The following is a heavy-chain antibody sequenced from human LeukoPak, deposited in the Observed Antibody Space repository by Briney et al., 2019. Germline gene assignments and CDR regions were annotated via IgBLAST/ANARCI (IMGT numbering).Heavy chain of an antibody. Sequence: GGSLRLSCAASGFTFRSYEMNWVRQAPGKGLEWISYISDSGSTIYYADSVKGRFTISRDNAKTSLYLQMNSLRAEDTAVYYCASLGQTLYSSGYPGLDYWGQGTLVAVSS. V-gene: IGHV3-48*03. J-gene: IGHJ4*02. CDR2: ISDSGSTI. CDR3: ASLGQTLYSSGYPGLDY. D-gene: IGHD6-19*01. CDR1: GFTFRSYE.